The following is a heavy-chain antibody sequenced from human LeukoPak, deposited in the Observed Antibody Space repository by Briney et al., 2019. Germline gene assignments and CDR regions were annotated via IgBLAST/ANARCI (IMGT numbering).Heavy chain of an antibody. CDR3: ARLYGYNFAVSRKYFDY. J-gene: IGHJ4*02. CDR1: GYSISSGYY. V-gene: IGHV4-38-2*02. D-gene: IGHD5-24*01. Sequence: SETLSLTCTVSGYSISSGYYWGWIRQPPGKGLEWIGSIYHSGSTYYNPALKSRVTISVDASKNHFSLNLSSVTAADTAVYYCARLYGYNFAVSRKYFDYWGPGTLVTVSS. CDR2: IYHSGST.